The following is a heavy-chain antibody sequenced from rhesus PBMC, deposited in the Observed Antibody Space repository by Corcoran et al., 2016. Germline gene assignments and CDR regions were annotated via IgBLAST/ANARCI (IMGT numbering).Heavy chain of an antibody. CDR3: ARTGIAAAGKDDY. J-gene: IGHJ4*01. Sequence: QVQLQESGPGVVKPSETRSLTCAVSGGSISDSYRWSWIRQPPGKGLEWIGYIYGSSTSTNYNPSLKSRVTISKDTSKNQFSLKLSSVTAADTAVYYCARTGIAAAGKDDYWGQGVLVTVSS. CDR2: IYGSSTST. CDR1: GGSISDSYR. D-gene: IGHD6-25*01. V-gene: IGHV4S10*01.